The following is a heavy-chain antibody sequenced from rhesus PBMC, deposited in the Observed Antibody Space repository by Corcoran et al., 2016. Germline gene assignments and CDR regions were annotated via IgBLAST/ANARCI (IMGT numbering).Heavy chain of an antibody. D-gene: IGHD6-31*01. CDR2: IDPRDPDP. V-gene: IGHV5-2*01. Sequence: EVQLVQSGAEVKRPGESLKISCKTSGYSFTSYWISGVRQMPGKGLEWRGAIDPRDPDPRYSPSFQGQVTISADKSISTTYLQWSSLKASDSATYYCASAGIAAAGPWYFDLWGPGTPITISS. CDR1: GYSFTSYW. J-gene: IGHJ2*01. CDR3: ASAGIAAAGPWYFDL.